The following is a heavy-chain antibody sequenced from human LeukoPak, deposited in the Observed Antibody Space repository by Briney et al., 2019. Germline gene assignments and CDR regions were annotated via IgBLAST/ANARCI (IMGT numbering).Heavy chain of an antibody. CDR2: IYNSGTT. V-gene: IGHV4-31*03. J-gene: IGHJ4*02. CDR1: GGSISSGGYF. Sequence: SEALSLTCTVSGGSISSGGYFWSWIRQHPGKGLEWIGYIYNSGTTYYNPSLKSRVTISVDTSKHQFSLKLSSVTAADTAVYYCARAGSFWRGYPTRNDYWGQGTLVTVSS. D-gene: IGHD3-3*01. CDR3: ARAGSFWRGYPTRNDY.